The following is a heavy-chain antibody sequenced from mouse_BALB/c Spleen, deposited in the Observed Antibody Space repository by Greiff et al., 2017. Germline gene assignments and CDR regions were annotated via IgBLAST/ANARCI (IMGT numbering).Heavy chain of an antibody. CDR3: ARSFYDYSYYFDY. Sequence: EVQVVESGGGLVQPGGSRKLSCAASGFTFSSFGMHWVRQAPEKGLEWVAYISSGSSTIYYADTVKGRFTISRDNPKNTLFLQMTSLRSEDTAMYYCARSFYDYSYYFDYWGQGTTLTVSS. V-gene: IGHV5-17*02. D-gene: IGHD2-4*01. CDR2: ISSGSSTI. J-gene: IGHJ2*01. CDR1: GFTFSSFG.